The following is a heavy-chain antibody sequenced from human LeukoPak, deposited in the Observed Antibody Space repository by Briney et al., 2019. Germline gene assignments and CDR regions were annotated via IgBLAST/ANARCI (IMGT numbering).Heavy chain of an antibody. CDR3: ARGDCSSTICYSPMDV. J-gene: IGHJ6*03. D-gene: IGHD2-2*01. V-gene: IGHV4-38-2*02. CDR1: GYSISSGYY. CDR2: IYRSGST. Sequence: SETLSLTCTVSGYSISSGYYWVWIRQPPGKGLEWIGSIYRSGSTNYNPSLKSRVAISVDTSKNQFSLKVSSVTAADTAVYYCARGDCSSTICYSPMDVWGKGTTVTVSS.